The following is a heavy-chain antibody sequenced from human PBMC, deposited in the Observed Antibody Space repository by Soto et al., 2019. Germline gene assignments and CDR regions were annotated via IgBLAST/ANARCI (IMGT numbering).Heavy chain of an antibody. CDR3: ARDAYYDFWSGYSPLYGMDV. CDR1: GFTFSSYG. Sequence: PGGSLRLAXAAAGFTFSSYGMRWVRQAPGKGLEWVAVIWYDVSNKYYADSVKGRFTISRDNSKNTLYLQMSSVRAEDTAVYYCARDAYYDFWSGYSPLYGMDVWGQGTTVTVSS. J-gene: IGHJ6*02. CDR2: IWYDVSNK. D-gene: IGHD3-3*01. V-gene: IGHV3-33*01.